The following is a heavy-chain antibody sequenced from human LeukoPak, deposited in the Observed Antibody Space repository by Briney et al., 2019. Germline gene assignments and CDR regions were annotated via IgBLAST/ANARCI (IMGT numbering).Heavy chain of an antibody. CDR2: IIPILGIA. D-gene: IGHD1/OR15-1a*01. Sequence: SVKVSCKASGYTFTGYYMHWVRQAPGQGLEWMGRIIPILGIANYAQKFQGRVTITADKSTSTAYMELSSLRSEDTAVYYCARDSICQAGTTPVYYYYYGMDVWGQGTTVTVSS. CDR1: GYTFTGYY. CDR3: ARDSICQAGTTPVYYYYYGMDV. V-gene: IGHV1-69*04. J-gene: IGHJ6*02.